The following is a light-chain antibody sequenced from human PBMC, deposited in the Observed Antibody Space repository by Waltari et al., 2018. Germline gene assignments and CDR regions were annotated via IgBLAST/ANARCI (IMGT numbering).Light chain of an antibody. CDR1: RANSGNHP. V-gene: IGLV1-36*01. Sequence: QSVLTQPPPVSAAPGQRVTISCSGSRANSGNHPVNWYQQLPGKAPKLLIYYADLFPSGVSDRFSGSKSGTSASLAISGLQSEDEADYYCAAWDDGLNGVIFGGGTHLTVL. J-gene: IGLJ2*01. CDR2: YAD. CDR3: AAWDDGLNGVI.